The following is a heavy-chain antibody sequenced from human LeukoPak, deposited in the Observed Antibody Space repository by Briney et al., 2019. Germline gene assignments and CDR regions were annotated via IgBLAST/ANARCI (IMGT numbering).Heavy chain of an antibody. CDR1: GGTFSSYA. Sequence: GASVKVPCKASGGTFSSYAISWVRQAPGQGLEWMGGIIPIFGTANYAQKFQGRVTITADESTSTAYMELSSLRSEDTAVYYCARDQVREYYYDSSGYYRTNLDYWGQGTLVTVSS. V-gene: IGHV1-69*13. D-gene: IGHD3-22*01. CDR2: IIPIFGTA. J-gene: IGHJ4*02. CDR3: ARDQVREYYYDSSGYYRTNLDY.